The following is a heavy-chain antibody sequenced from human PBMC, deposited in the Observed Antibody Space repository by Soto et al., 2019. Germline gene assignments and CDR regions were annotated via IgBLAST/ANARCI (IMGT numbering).Heavy chain of an antibody. CDR2: INAGNGNT. CDR1: GYTXSSYA. CDR3: AIGYYDSSGSLDY. Sequence: SXKVSFRAAGYTXSSYAMDWVRQAPGQSLEWMGWINAGNGNTKYSKKFQGRVTITRDTSESTAYMELSSLGSEDTAVYYCAIGYYDSSGSLDYWGQGTLGTVSS. V-gene: IGHV1-3*01. J-gene: IGHJ4*02. D-gene: IGHD3-22*01.